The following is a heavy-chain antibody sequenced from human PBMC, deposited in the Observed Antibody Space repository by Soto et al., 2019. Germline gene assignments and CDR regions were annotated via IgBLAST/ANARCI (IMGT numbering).Heavy chain of an antibody. V-gene: IGHV4-39*01. Sequence: SETLSLTCTVSGGSISSSSYYWGWIRQPPGKGLEWIGSIYYSGSTYYNPSLKSRVTISVDTSKNQFSLKLSSVTAADTAVYYCASTDCSGGSCYRMVYFDYWGQGTLVTVSS. J-gene: IGHJ4*02. CDR3: ASTDCSGGSCYRMVYFDY. CDR1: GGSISSSSYY. CDR2: IYYSGST. D-gene: IGHD2-15*01.